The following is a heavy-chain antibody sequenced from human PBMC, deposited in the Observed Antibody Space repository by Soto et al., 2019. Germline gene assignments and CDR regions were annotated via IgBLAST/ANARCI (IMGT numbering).Heavy chain of an antibody. Sequence: QVQLVQSGAEVKKPGSSVKVSCKASGGTFSSHTISWVRQAPGQGLEWMGRIIPILGIANYAQKFQGRVTITADKSTSTAYMELSSLRSEDTAVYYCAAGAVVATISLSPFDYWGQGTLVTVSS. CDR3: AAGAVVATISLSPFDY. V-gene: IGHV1-69*02. J-gene: IGHJ4*02. D-gene: IGHD5-12*01. CDR1: GGTFSSHT. CDR2: IIPILGIA.